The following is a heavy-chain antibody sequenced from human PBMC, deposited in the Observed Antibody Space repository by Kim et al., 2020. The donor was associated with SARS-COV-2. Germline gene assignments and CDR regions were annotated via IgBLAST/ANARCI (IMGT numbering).Heavy chain of an antibody. CDR1: GYTFTSYA. CDR2: INAGNGNT. V-gene: IGHV1-3*01. CDR3: VREFGSLDYYDSSGYFQH. D-gene: IGHD3-22*01. Sequence: ASVKVSCKASGYTFTSYAMHWVRQAPGQRLEWMGWINAGNGNTKYSQKFQGRVTITRDTSASTAYMELSSLRSEDTAVYYCVREFGSLDYYDSSGYFQHWGQGTLVTVSS. J-gene: IGHJ1*01.